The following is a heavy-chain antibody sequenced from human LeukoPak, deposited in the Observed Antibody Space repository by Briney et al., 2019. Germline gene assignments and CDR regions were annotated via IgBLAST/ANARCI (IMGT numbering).Heavy chain of an antibody. CDR2: VYYSGST. Sequence: SETLSLTCTVSGDSISSSSYYWVWLRQPPGKGLEWIATVYYSGSTYYNPSLKSRVTISVDTSKNQFSLKLSSVTAADTAMYYCTRYWGPYDNSGAYFDYWGQGTLVTVSS. J-gene: IGHJ4*02. CDR3: TRYWGPYDNSGAYFDY. CDR1: GDSISSSSYY. V-gene: IGHV4-39*01. D-gene: IGHD3-22*01.